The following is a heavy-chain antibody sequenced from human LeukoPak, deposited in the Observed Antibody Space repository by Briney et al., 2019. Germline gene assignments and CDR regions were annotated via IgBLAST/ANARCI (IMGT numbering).Heavy chain of an antibody. CDR3: AREDLARSWGYFDH. J-gene: IGHJ4*02. CDR2: IYSGGST. Sequence: GGSLRLSCAASGFTVSSNYMSWVRQAPGKGLEWVSVIYSGGSTYYADSVKGRFTISKDNSKNTLYLQLNSLRAEDTAVYSCAREDLARSWGYFDHWGQGTLVTVSS. V-gene: IGHV3-66*02. CDR1: GFTVSSNY. D-gene: IGHD3-16*01.